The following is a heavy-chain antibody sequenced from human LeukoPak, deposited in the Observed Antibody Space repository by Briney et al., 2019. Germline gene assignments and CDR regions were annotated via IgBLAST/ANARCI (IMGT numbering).Heavy chain of an antibody. CDR3: ARGLNYYYYYGMDV. CDR1: GGSISSYY. D-gene: IGHD3/OR15-3a*01. V-gene: IGHV4-59*08. CDR2: IYYSGST. Sequence: SETLSLTCTVSGGSISSYYWSWIRQPPGQGLEWIGYIYYSGSTNYNPSLKSRVTISVDTSKNQFSLKLSSVTAADTAVYYCARGLNYYYYYGMDVWGQGTTVTVSS. J-gene: IGHJ6*02.